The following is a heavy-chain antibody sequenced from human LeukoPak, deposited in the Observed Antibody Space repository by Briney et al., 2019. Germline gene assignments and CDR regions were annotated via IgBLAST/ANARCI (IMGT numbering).Heavy chain of an antibody. D-gene: IGHD5-24*01. CDR1: GGSTSSGDYY. Sequence: SETLSLTCSVSGGSTSSGDYYWSWIRQHPGTGLEWIGYIYYSGSTYYNPSLKSRLTISIDASKNQFSLKLSSVTAADTAVYYCARVKRFGDYLDYWGQGTLVTVSS. CDR2: IYYSGST. V-gene: IGHV4-31*03. CDR3: ARVKRFGDYLDY. J-gene: IGHJ4*02.